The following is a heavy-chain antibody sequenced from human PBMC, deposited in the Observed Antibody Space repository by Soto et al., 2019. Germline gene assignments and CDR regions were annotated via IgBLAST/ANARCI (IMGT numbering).Heavy chain of an antibody. V-gene: IGHV3-23*01. CDR3: AKEIVVVPTAMDALDY. Sequence: EVQLLESGGGLVHPGGSLRLSCAASGFTFSSYAMSWVRQAPGKGLEWVSAISGSGGSTYYADSVKGRFTISRDNSKNTLYLQMNSLRAKDTAVYYCAKEIVVVPTAMDALDYWGQGTLVTVSS. CDR2: ISGSGGST. D-gene: IGHD2-2*01. J-gene: IGHJ4*02. CDR1: GFTFSSYA.